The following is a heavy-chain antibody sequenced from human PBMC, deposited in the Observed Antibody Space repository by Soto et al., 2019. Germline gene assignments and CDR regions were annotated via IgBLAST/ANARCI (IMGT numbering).Heavy chain of an antibody. J-gene: IGHJ3*02. CDR1: GFTFSSYG. V-gene: IGHV3-30*18. Sequence: QVQLVESGGGVVQPGRSLRLSCAASGFTFSSYGMHWVRQAPGKGLEWVAVISYDGSNKYYADSVKGRFTISRDNSKNTLYRQMNSLRAEDTAVYYCAKDWNPLEWARRNAFDIWGQGTMVPVSS. D-gene: IGHD1-1*01. CDR3: AKDWNPLEWARRNAFDI. CDR2: ISYDGSNK.